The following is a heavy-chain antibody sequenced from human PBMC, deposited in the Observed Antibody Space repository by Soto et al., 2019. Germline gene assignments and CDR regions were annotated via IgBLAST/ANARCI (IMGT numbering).Heavy chain of an antibody. CDR2: ISYDGSNK. J-gene: IGHJ6*02. Sequence: PGGSLRLSCAASGLTFSSYAMHWVRQAPGKGLEWVAVISYDGSNKYYADSVKGRFTISRDNSKNTLYLQMNSLRAEDTAVYYCARGLTGYSRLWPYYYYYCMDVWGQGTTVSASS. V-gene: IGHV3-30-3*01. D-gene: IGHD3-9*01. CDR3: ARGLTGYSRLWPYYYYYCMDV. CDR1: GLTFSSYA.